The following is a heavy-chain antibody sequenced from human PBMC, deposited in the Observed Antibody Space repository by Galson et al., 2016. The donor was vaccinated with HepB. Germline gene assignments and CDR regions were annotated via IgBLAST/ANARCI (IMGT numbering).Heavy chain of an antibody. J-gene: IGHJ5*02. Sequence: SLRLSCAASGFAFSTYVMSWVRQAPGKGLEWVASIKQDGSQKFSVDSVKGRFTISRDDAKNSLYLQMNSLRADDTAVYYCARGTYHNWFDAWGQGTLVTVSS. D-gene: IGHD1-7*01. V-gene: IGHV3-7*03. CDR2: IKQDGSQK. CDR1: GFAFSTYV. CDR3: ARGTYHNWFDA.